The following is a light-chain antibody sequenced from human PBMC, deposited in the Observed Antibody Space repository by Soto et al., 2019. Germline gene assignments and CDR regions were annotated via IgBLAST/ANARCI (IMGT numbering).Light chain of an antibody. CDR2: DAS. CDR1: QDISNY. J-gene: IGKJ5*01. V-gene: IGKV1-33*01. Sequence: DIQMTQSPSSLSASVGDRVTITCRASQDISNYLNWYQQRPGKAPKLLIYDASNLERGVPSRFSGTRFGSHFTSAITSLQPEDVATYYCQQSDSLPITFGHGTRLEI. CDR3: QQSDSLPIT.